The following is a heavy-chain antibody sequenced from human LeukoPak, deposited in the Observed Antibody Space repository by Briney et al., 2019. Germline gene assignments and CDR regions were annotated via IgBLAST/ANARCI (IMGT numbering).Heavy chain of an antibody. D-gene: IGHD5-18*01. J-gene: IGHJ5*02. V-gene: IGHV4-59*01. CDR1: GGSISSYY. CDR2: IYYSGST. CDR3: ARVSCPFSYGNWFDA. Sequence: SETLSLTCTVSGGSISSYYWSWIRQPPGKGLEWIGYIYYSGSTNYNPSLKSRVTISVDTSKNQFSLKLSSVTAADTAVYYCARVSCPFSYGNWFDAWGQGTLVTVSS.